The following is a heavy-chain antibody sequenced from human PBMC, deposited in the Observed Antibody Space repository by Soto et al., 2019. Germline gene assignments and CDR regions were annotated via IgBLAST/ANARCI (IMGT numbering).Heavy chain of an antibody. J-gene: IGHJ3*02. V-gene: IGHV3-23*01. CDR3: AKDEAARERDNGAFDI. CDR2: ISGSGGST. CDR1: GFTFSSYA. Sequence: GGSLRLSCAASGFTFSSYAMSWVRQAPGKGLEWVSAISGSGGSTYYADSVKGRFTISRDNSKNTLYLQMNSLRAEDTAVYYCAKDEAARERDNGAFDIWGQGTMVTVSS. D-gene: IGHD6-6*01.